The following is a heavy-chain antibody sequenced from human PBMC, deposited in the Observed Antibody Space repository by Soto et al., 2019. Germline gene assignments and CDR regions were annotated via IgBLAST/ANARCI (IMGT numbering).Heavy chain of an antibody. CDR2: IWYDGSNK. D-gene: IGHD3-10*01. CDR1: GFTFSSYS. V-gene: IGHV3-33*08. J-gene: IGHJ6*02. CDR3: ARGDGSGSYYYYGMDV. Sequence: PGGSLRLSCAASGFTFSSYSMNWVRQAPGKGLEWVAVIWYDGSNKYYADSVKGRFTISRDNSKNTLYLQMNSLRAEDTAVYYCARGDGSGSYYYYGMDVWGQGTTVTVSS.